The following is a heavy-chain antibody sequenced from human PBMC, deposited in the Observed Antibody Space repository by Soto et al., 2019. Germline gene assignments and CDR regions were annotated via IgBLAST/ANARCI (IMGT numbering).Heavy chain of an antibody. CDR1: GGSISSSNW. V-gene: IGHV4-4*02. CDR3: ARVSGNYYYGMDV. Sequence: QVQLQESGPGLVKPSGTLSLTCAVSGGSISSSNWWSWVRQPPGKGLEWIGEIYHSGSTNYNPSLKSRVTTSAAKSKDQFSLQLSSVTAAHTAVYSCARVSGNYYYGMDVWGQGTTVTVSS. D-gene: IGHD3-10*01. J-gene: IGHJ6*02. CDR2: IYHSGST.